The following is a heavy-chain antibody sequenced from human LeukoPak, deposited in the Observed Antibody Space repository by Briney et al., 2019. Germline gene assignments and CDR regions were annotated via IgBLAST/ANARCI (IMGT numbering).Heavy chain of an antibody. CDR2: ISGSGGST. J-gene: IGHJ4*02. Sequence: GGSLRLSCAASGFTFSSYAMSWVRQAPGKGLEWVSAISGSGGSTYYADSVKGRFTISRDNSKNTLCLQMNSLRAEDTAVYYCAKNYYDSSGYYDYFDYWGQGTLVTVSS. V-gene: IGHV3-23*01. CDR3: AKNYYDSSGYYDYFDY. CDR1: GFTFSSYA. D-gene: IGHD3-22*01.